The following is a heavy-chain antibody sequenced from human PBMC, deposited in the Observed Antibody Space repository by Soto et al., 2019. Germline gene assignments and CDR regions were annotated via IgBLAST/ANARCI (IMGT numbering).Heavy chain of an antibody. Sequence: SVKVSCKASGGTLSSYAISWVRQAPGQGLEWMGGIIPIFGTASYAQKFQGRVTITADESTSTAYMELSSLRPEDTAVYYCARGADSGSYHYYYYGMDVWGQGTTVTVSS. J-gene: IGHJ6*02. D-gene: IGHD3-10*01. CDR3: ARGADSGSYHYYYYGMDV. CDR1: GGTLSSYA. CDR2: IIPIFGTA. V-gene: IGHV1-69*13.